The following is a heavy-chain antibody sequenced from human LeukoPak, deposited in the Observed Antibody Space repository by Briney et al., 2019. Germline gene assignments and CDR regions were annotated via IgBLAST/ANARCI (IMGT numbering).Heavy chain of an antibody. CDR3: ARTGSSWYKYFDY. J-gene: IGHJ4*02. Sequence: SETLSLTCTVSGGSISSYYWSWIRQPPGKGLEWIGYIYYSGSTTYNPSLKSRVTISVDTSKNQFSLKLSPVTAADTAVYYCARTGSSWYKYFDYWGQGTLVTVSS. CDR2: IYYSGST. D-gene: IGHD6-13*01. CDR1: GGSISSYY. V-gene: IGHV4-59*01.